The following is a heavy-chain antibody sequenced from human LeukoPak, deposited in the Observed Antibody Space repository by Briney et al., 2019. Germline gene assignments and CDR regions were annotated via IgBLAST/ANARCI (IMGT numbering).Heavy chain of an antibody. Sequence: SETLSLTCSVSGDSIRNYYWNWVRQPPGKSLEWIGYTHHSGKTYYNPSLKSRVSTSVDTSKNQFSLKLSFVTAADTAIYYCVKWEEALRAFDVWGQGTMVTVSS. J-gene: IGHJ3*01. CDR3: VKWEEALRAFDV. CDR2: THHSGKT. CDR1: GDSIRNYY. V-gene: IGHV4-59*08. D-gene: IGHD3-3*02.